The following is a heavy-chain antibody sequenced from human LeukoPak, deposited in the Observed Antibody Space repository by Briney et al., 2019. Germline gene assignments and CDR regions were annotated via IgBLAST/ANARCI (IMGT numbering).Heavy chain of an antibody. Sequence: GAPVKVSCKASGGTFSSYAISWVRQAPGQGLEWMGRIIPILGIANYAQKFQGRVTITADKSTSTAYMELSSLRSEDTAVYYCARDKNVRGYSYGFQFDYWGQGTLVTVSS. CDR2: IIPILGIA. V-gene: IGHV1-69*04. CDR1: GGTFSSYA. CDR3: ARDKNVRGYSYGFQFDY. J-gene: IGHJ4*02. D-gene: IGHD5-18*01.